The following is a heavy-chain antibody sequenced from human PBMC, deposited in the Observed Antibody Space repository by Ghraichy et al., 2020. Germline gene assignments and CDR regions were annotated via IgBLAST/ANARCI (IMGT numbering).Heavy chain of an antibody. CDR2: IDHDGTIT. Sequence: GGSLRLSCTASGFTFITHWMHWVRQAPGKGLVWVSHIDHDGTITTYADSVKGRFTISRDNAKNTLYLQMNSLRVEDTAVYYCSREAGAGGISYGSDVWGQGTTVTVSS. J-gene: IGHJ3*01. CDR1: GFTFITHW. CDR3: SREAGAGGISYGSDV. V-gene: IGHV3-74*01. D-gene: IGHD6-6*01.